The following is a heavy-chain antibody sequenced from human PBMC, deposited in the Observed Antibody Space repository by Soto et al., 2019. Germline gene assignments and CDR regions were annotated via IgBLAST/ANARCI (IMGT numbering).Heavy chain of an antibody. CDR2: INPSGGST. V-gene: IGHV1-46*01. CDR3: AREYTRSSGRHYYGMDV. J-gene: IGHJ6*02. D-gene: IGHD3-10*01. CDR1: GYTFTSYY. Sequence: GASVKVSCKASGYTFTSYYMHWVRQAPGQGLEWMGIINPSGGSTSYAQKFQGRVTMTRDTSTSTVDMELSSLRSEDTAVYYCAREYTRSSGRHYYGMDVWGQGTTVTVSS.